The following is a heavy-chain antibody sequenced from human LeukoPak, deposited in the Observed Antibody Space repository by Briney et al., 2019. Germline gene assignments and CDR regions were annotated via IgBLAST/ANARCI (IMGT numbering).Heavy chain of an antibody. J-gene: IGHJ6*03. V-gene: IGHV1-46*01. Sequence: ASVKVSCKAFGYTFTSNYMHWVRQAPGQGPEWMGVISPSGGSTTYAQKFQGRVTLTRDMSTSTDYLELSSLRSEDTAVYYCARGREGQQLVLSRYYYYMDVWGKGTTVTVSS. CDR3: ARGREGQQLVLSRYYYYMDV. CDR1: GYTFTSNY. D-gene: IGHD6-13*01. CDR2: ISPSGGST.